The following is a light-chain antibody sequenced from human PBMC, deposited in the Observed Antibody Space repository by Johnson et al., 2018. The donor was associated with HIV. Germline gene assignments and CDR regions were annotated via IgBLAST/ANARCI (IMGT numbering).Light chain of an antibody. J-gene: IGLJ1*01. CDR2: DNN. V-gene: IGLV1-51*01. CDR3: GTWDSSLSAGV. Sequence: QAVLTQPPSVSAAPGQKVTISCSGSSYNIGNNYVSWYQQLPGTDPKLLIYDNNKRPSGIPDRFSGSKSGTSATLGITGLQTGDEADYYCGTWDSSLSAGVFGTVTKVTVL. CDR1: SYNIGNNY.